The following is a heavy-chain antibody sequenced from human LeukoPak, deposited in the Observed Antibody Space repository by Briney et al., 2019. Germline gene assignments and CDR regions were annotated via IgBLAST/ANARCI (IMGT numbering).Heavy chain of an antibody. D-gene: IGHD2-2*01. Sequence: PGGSLRLSCEVSGFTFSRSAMSWVRQAPGKGLEWVSGISISGEATYYAESVRGRFAISRDNSKNTVYLQMYSLRVEDTAVYYCAKEEVPNDYWGQGTLVTVSS. CDR2: ISISGEAT. CDR3: AKEEVPNDY. CDR1: GFTFSRSA. J-gene: IGHJ4*02. V-gene: IGHV3-23*01.